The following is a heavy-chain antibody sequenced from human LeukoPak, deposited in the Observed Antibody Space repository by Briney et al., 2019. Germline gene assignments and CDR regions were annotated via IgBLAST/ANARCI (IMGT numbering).Heavy chain of an antibody. CDR3: ARANFLYCSSTSCLFDY. CDR2: INPNDGDT. D-gene: IGHD2-2*01. CDR1: GYTFTDYY. V-gene: IGHV1-2*02. J-gene: IGHJ4*02. Sequence: ASVTVSCKASGYTFTDYYMHWVRQAPGQGFEWMGWINPNDGDTYYAQKFQGRVTMTRDTPISTAHMEVSRLRSDDTAVYYCARANFLYCSSTSCLFDYWGQGTLVTVSS.